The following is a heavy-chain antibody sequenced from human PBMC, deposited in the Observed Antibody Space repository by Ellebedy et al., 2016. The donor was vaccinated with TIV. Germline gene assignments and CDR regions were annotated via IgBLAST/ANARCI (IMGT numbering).Heavy chain of an antibody. CDR1: GFTFSSYA. CDR3: AKSGSRFKTYYYYYYGMDV. Sequence: GESLKISCAASGFTFSSYAMSWVRQAPGKGLEWVSAISGSGGSTYYADSVKGRFTISRDNSKNTLYLQMNSLRAEDTAVYYCAKSGSRFKTYYYYYYGMDVWGQGTTVTVSS. V-gene: IGHV3-23*01. D-gene: IGHD1-26*01. CDR2: ISGSGGST. J-gene: IGHJ6*02.